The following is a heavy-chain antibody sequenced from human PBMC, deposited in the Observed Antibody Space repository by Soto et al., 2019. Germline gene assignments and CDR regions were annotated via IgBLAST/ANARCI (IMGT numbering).Heavy chain of an antibody. V-gene: IGHV3-64D*06. Sequence: GGSLRLSCSASGFTFSSYTMHWVRQAPGKGLEDVSAISTYGGRAYYADSVKGRFTISRDDSKNTLYLRMSSLRAEDTAVYYCVKDAVERVDGSGYGMDVWGQGTTVTVSS. CDR2: ISTYGGRA. CDR3: VKDAVERVDGSGYGMDV. D-gene: IGHD3-10*01. CDR1: GFTFSSYT. J-gene: IGHJ6*02.